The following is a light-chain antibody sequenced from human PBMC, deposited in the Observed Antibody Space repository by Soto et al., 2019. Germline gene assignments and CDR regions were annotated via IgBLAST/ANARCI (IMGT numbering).Light chain of an antibody. CDR3: AAWDGRLKVVV. J-gene: IGLJ2*01. V-gene: IGLV1-44*01. CDR2: TDN. Sequence: QSVPTQAPSASGTPGQRVTISCSGSSSNIGTNTVNWYQQLPGTAPKLLIYTDNQRPSGVPDRFSGYKSDTSASLAISGLQSDDEADYYCAAWDGRLKVVVFGGGTKLTVL. CDR1: SSNIGTNT.